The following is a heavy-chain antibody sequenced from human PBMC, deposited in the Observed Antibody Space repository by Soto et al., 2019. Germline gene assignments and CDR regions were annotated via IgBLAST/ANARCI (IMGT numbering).Heavy chain of an antibody. J-gene: IGHJ6*02. Sequence: ASVKVSCKASGGTFSSYAISWVRQAPGQGLEWMGWISAYNGNTNYAQKLQGRVTMTTDTSTSTAYMELRSLRSDDTAVYYCAKDICSSTSCSTYYNYYGMDVGGQGTTVTVSS. CDR1: GGTFSSYA. V-gene: IGHV1-18*01. CDR2: ISAYNGNT. CDR3: AKDICSSTSCSTYYNYYGMDV. D-gene: IGHD2-2*01.